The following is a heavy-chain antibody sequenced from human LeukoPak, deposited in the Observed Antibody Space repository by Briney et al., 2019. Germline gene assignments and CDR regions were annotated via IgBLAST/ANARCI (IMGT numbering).Heavy chain of an antibody. Sequence: QPGGSLRLSCAASGFTFSSYAMSWVRQAPGKGLEWVSDISGSGGSTYYADSVKGRFTISRDNSKNTLYLQMNSLRAEDTAVYYCAKDLAIYDSIYFDYWGQGTLVTVSS. CDR1: GFTFSSYA. V-gene: IGHV3-23*01. CDR3: AKDLAIYDSIYFDY. J-gene: IGHJ4*02. D-gene: IGHD3-22*01. CDR2: ISGSGGST.